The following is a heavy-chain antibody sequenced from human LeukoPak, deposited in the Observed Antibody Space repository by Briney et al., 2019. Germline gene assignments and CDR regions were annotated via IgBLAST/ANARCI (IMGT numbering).Heavy chain of an antibody. V-gene: IGHV1-18*01. Sequence: GASVKVSCKASGYTFTSYGISWVRQAPGQGLEWMGWISAYNGNTNYAQKLQGRVTMTTDTSTSTAYMELRSLRPDDTAVYYCARERKDYDFWSGYHYYYYGMDVWGQGTTVTVSS. D-gene: IGHD3-3*01. J-gene: IGHJ6*02. CDR2: ISAYNGNT. CDR1: GYTFTSYG. CDR3: ARERKDYDFWSGYHYYYYGMDV.